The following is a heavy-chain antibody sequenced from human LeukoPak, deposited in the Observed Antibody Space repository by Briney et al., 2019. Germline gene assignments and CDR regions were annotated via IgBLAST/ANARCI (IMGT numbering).Heavy chain of an antibody. Sequence: ASVKTSCKASGYTFTSYDINWVRHVTGQGLEWMGWMNPNSGNTGYAQKFQGRVTMTRNTSISTAYMELSSLRSEDTAVYYCARGGDSEGYFDYWGQGTLVTVSS. D-gene: IGHD4-11*01. CDR1: GYTFTSYD. CDR3: ARGGDSEGYFDY. V-gene: IGHV1-8*01. J-gene: IGHJ4*02. CDR2: MNPNSGNT.